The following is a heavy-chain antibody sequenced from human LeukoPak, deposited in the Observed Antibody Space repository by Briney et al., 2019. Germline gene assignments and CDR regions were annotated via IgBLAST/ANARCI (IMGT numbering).Heavy chain of an antibody. J-gene: IGHJ4*02. CDR3: ARVFNTGYPFDY. Sequence: KPGGSLRLSCAASGXTFSSYSLNWVRRAPGKGLESVSSISSSSTCIYSADSVKGQFTISRDNAKNSLYLQMDSLRAEDTAVYYCARVFNTGYPFDYWGQGTLVTVSS. D-gene: IGHD3-9*01. CDR1: GXTFSSYS. V-gene: IGHV3-21*01. CDR2: ISSSSTCI.